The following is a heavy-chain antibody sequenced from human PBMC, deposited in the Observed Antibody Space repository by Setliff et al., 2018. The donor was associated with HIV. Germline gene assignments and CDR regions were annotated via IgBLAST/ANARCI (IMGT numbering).Heavy chain of an antibody. J-gene: IGHJ4*02. CDR2: IYPGNSDT. D-gene: IGHD2-15*01. CDR3: ARHKNGGYSLDN. CDR1: GYSFTSYW. Sequence: GESLKISCKGSGYSFTSYWIGWVRQMPGKGLEWMGIIYPGNSDTTYSPSFQGHVSISADRSISTAYLQWSSLKASDTAIYYCARHKNGGYSLDNWGQGTLVTSPQ. V-gene: IGHV5-51*01.